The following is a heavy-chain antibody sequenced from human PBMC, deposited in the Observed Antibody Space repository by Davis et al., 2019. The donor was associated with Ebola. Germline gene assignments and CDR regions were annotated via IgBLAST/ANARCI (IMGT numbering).Heavy chain of an antibody. CDR3: ARVLRFLEWLLSEPIYYFDY. CDR2: IYYSGST. Sequence: MPSETLSLTCAVYGGSFSGYYWSWIRQPPGKGLEWIGSIYYSGSTYYNPSLKSRVTISVDTSKNQFSLKLSSVTAADTAVYYCARVLRFLEWLLSEPIYYFDYWGQGTLVTVSS. V-gene: IGHV4-34*01. D-gene: IGHD3-3*01. CDR1: GGSFSGYY. J-gene: IGHJ4*02.